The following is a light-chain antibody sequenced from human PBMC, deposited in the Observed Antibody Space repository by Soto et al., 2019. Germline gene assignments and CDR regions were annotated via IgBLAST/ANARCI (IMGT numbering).Light chain of an antibody. J-gene: IGKJ2*01. CDR1: QSVSSN. V-gene: IGKV3-15*01. CDR3: QQYFNWPPYT. Sequence: EIVLTQTPATLSVSPGDRVTLSCRASQSVSSNLAWYQQKPGQTPRLLIYGASTRATGVPPRFSGSRSGTEFNLTISSLQSEDFAVYYCQQYFNWPPYTFGQGTKLDFK. CDR2: GAS.